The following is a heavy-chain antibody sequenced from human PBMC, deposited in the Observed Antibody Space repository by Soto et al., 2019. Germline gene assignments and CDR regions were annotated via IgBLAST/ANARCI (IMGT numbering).Heavy chain of an antibody. V-gene: IGHV4-39*02. D-gene: IGHD3-16*01. Sequence: SETLSLTCTVSGGPIRSSSHSWDWIRQSPGTGLEWIGSIDESGNTYYNPSLKSRVIMSVDTSKNQFSLKLISVTGADSGFYYGAREGGYVDYWGQGTLVTVSS. J-gene: IGHJ4*02. CDR3: AREGGYVDY. CDR1: GGPIRSSSHS. CDR2: IDESGNT.